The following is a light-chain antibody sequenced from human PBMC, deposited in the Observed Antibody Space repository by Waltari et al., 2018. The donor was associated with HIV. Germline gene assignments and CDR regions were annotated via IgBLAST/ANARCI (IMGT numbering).Light chain of an antibody. V-gene: IGKV6-21*01. CDR1: QSIGTS. CDR2: FAS. Sequence: EIVLTQSPDFQSVTPGVKVTITCRASQSIGTSLHGYQQKPDQYPNHRIKFASQSFSGAPSRFSGSGSGTDFTLTINSLEAEDAATYHCLQSTIFPYTLGQGTTLEMK. J-gene: IGKJ2*01. CDR3: LQSTIFPYT.